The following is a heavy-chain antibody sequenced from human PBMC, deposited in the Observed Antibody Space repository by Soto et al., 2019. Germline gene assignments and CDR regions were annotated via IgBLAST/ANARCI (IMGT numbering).Heavy chain of an antibody. Sequence: VQLVESGGGLVQPGRSLRLSCAASGFTFRNYAMHWVRRAPGKGLEWVSGISWHSGTIGYADSVRGRFTISRDNAKNSLYLQMKSLRPEDTALYYCVKEKLYSNYEFYFDFRGQGTLVTVSS. CDR2: ISWHSGTI. V-gene: IGHV3-9*01. J-gene: IGHJ4*02. CDR1: GFTFRNYA. D-gene: IGHD4-4*01. CDR3: VKEKLYSNYEFYFDF.